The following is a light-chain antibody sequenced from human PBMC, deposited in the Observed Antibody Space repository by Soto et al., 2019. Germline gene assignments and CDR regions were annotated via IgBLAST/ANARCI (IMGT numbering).Light chain of an antibody. V-gene: IGKV3-20*01. Sequence: MLSTQSPGTLSLSPGERATLSCRASQSVSSSYLAWYQQKPGQAPRLLIYGASSRATGIPDRFSGSGSGTDFTLTISRLEPEDFAVYYCQQYGSSPRGTFGQGTKVEIK. CDR3: QQYGSSPRGT. J-gene: IGKJ1*01. CDR2: GAS. CDR1: QSVSSSY.